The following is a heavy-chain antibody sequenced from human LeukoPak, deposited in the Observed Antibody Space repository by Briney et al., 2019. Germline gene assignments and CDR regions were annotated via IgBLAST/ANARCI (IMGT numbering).Heavy chain of an antibody. CDR1: GGSISSSSYY. V-gene: IGHV4-39*02. CDR2: IYYSGST. CDR3: AREGRLIAAARPDY. J-gene: IGHJ4*02. D-gene: IGHD6-13*01. Sequence: SETLSLTCTVSGGSISSSSYYWGWIRQPPGKGLEWIGSIYYSGSTYYNPSLKSRVTISVDTSKNQFSLKLSSVTAADTAVYYCAREGRLIAAARPDYWGQGTLVTVSS.